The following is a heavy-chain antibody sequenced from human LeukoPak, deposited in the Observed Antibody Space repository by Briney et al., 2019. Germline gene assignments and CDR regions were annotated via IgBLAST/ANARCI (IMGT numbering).Heavy chain of an antibody. D-gene: IGHD3-10*01. J-gene: IGHJ4*02. CDR3: ARDLGNYFHF. V-gene: IGHV1-18*01. CDR1: GGTFSSYA. Sequence: ASVKVSCKASGGTFSSYAISWVRQAPGQGLEWMGWISAHNGNTKYAQEVQGRVTMTTGTSTSTAYMEMRSLRSDDTAVYYCARDLGNYFHFWGQGTLVTVSS. CDR2: ISAHNGNT.